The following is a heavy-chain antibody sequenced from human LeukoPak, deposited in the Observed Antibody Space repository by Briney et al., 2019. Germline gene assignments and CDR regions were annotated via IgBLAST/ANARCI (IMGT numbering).Heavy chain of an antibody. CDR1: EFSVGSNY. Sequence: GGSLRLSCAASEFSVGSNYMTWVRQAPGKGLEWVGRIKSKTDGGTTDYAAPVKGRFTISRDDSKNTLYLQMNSLKTEDTAVYYCTTEGGYNRYNWFDPWGQGTLVTVSS. CDR3: TTEGGYNRYNWFDP. J-gene: IGHJ5*02. CDR2: IKSKTDGGTT. V-gene: IGHV3-15*01. D-gene: IGHD5-24*01.